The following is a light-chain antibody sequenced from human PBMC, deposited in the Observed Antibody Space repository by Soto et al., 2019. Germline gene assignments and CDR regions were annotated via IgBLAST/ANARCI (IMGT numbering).Light chain of an antibody. CDR2: EGS. J-gene: IGLJ1*01. Sequence: QSALTQPASVSGSPGQSITISCTGTSSDVGSYNLVSWYQQHPGKAPKLMIYEGSKRPSGVSNRFSGSKSGNTASLTISGLQAEDEADYHCCSYAGSNSDVFGTGTKLTVL. V-gene: IGLV2-23*01. CDR3: CSYAGSNSDV. CDR1: SSDVGSYNL.